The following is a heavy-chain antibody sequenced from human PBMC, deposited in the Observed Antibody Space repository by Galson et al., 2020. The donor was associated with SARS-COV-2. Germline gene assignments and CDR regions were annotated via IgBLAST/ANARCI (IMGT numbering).Heavy chain of an antibody. V-gene: IGHV3-23*01. Sequence: GGSLRLSCAASGFTFSSYAMSWVRQAPGKGLEWVSAISGSGGSTYYADSVKGRFTISRDNSKNTLYLQMNSLRAEDTAVYYCATLYYYDSSGRIDWGQGTLVTVSS. CDR3: ATLYYYDSSGRID. CDR2: ISGSGGST. D-gene: IGHD3-22*01. J-gene: IGHJ4*02. CDR1: GFTFSSYA.